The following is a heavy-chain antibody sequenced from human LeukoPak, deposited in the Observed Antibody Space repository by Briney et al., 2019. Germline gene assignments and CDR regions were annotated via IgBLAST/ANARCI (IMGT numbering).Heavy chain of an antibody. Sequence: SETLSLTCTVSGGPISSYYWSWIRQPPGKGLEWIGYIYYSGSTNYNPSLKSRVTISVDTSKNQFSLRLSSVTAADTAVYYCARGYYGSGSYYSYYYYGMDVWGQGTTVTVSS. CDR3: ARGYYGSGSYYSYYYYGMDV. CDR1: GGPISSYY. CDR2: IYYSGST. V-gene: IGHV4-59*12. D-gene: IGHD3-10*01. J-gene: IGHJ6*02.